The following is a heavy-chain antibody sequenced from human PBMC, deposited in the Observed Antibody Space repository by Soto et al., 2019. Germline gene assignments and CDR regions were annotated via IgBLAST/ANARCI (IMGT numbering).Heavy chain of an antibody. CDR1: GFTFSDYY. Sequence: LRLSCAASGFTFSDYYMTWIRQAPGKGLEWVSYISSSGNSIHYADSVRGRFTVSRDNAKNSLFLQMNSLRAEDTAVYYCARRAAAGRSFDYWGLGTLVTVYS. D-gene: IGHD6-13*01. CDR3: ARRAAAGRSFDY. V-gene: IGHV3-11*01. J-gene: IGHJ4*02. CDR2: ISSSGNSI.